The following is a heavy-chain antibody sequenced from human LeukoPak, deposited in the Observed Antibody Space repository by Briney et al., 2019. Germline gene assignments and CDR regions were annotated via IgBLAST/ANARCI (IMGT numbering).Heavy chain of an antibody. CDR3: ARYNNWGPDY. Sequence: ASVKVSCKASGSTFTGHYMHWVRQAPGHGLKWMGWIKPDTGVTYYAQNFQGRFTMTTDTSISTVYMELSSLRSDDTAVYYCARYNNWGPDYWGQGTLVTVSS. CDR2: IKPDTGVT. CDR1: GSTFTGHY. D-gene: IGHD7-27*01. V-gene: IGHV1-2*02. J-gene: IGHJ4*02.